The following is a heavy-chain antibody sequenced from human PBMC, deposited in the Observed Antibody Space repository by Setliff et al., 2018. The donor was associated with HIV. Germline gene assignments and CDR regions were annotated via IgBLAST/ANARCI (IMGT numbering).Heavy chain of an antibody. V-gene: IGHV4-4*09. CDR2: IYTSGST. J-gene: IGHJ4*02. D-gene: IGHD2-8*02. CDR1: GGSISTYY. CDR3: ARLIHTGLLYFDY. Sequence: PSETLSLTCTVSGGSISTYYWSWIRQPPGKGLEWIGYIYTSGSTNYNPSLKTRVTISIDTSKKQVSLKLSSVTAADTALYFCARLIHTGLLYFDYWGLGMLVTVSS.